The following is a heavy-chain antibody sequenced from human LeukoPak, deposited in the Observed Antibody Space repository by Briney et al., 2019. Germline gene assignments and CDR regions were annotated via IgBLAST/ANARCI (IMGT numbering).Heavy chain of an antibody. Sequence: SETLSLTCSVSGGDISTYHWSWIRQSPGEAFEYIGNVYYSGSTNYNPSLRSRVTISVDVSKNQFSLNVRSVTAADTAVYYCARGSGSYGIFDVGGQGTLVTVSA. CDR2: VYYSGST. D-gene: IGHD5-18*01. J-gene: IGHJ4*02. CDR3: ARGSGSYGIFDV. V-gene: IGHV4-59*13. CDR1: GGDISTYH.